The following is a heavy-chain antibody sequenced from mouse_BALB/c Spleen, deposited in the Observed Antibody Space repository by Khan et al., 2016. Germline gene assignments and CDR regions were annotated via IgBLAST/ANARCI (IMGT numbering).Heavy chain of an antibody. D-gene: IGHD2-14*01. CDR1: GYSITSDYA. CDR3: ARRYYRYDDALDY. V-gene: IGHV3-2*02. J-gene: IGHJ4*01. CDR2: ISYSGST. Sequence: QLKESGPGLVKPSQSLSLTCTVTGYSITSDYAWNWIRQFPGNKLEWMGYISYSGSTNYNPSLKSRISITRDTSKNKFFLQLNSVTTEDTATYYCARRYYRYDDALDYWGQGTSVTVSS.